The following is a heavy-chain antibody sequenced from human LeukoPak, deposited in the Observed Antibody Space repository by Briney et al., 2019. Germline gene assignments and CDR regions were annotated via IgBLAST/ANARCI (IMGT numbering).Heavy chain of an antibody. J-gene: IGHJ4*02. Sequence: ASVKVSCKASGYTFTSYGISWVRQAPGQGLEWMGWISAYNGNTNYAQKLQGRVTMTTDTSTSTAYMELRSLRSDDTAVYYCARDTGYCSSTSCSDFDYWGQGTLVTASS. CDR1: GYTFTSYG. V-gene: IGHV1-18*01. CDR3: ARDTGYCSSTSCSDFDY. CDR2: ISAYNGNT. D-gene: IGHD2-2*01.